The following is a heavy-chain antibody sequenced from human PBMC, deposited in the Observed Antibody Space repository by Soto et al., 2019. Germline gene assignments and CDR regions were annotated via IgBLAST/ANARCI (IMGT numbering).Heavy chain of an antibody. V-gene: IGHV4-4*02. Sequence: SETLSLTCAVSGGSIISTYWWTWVRQSPGKGLEWIGEIYHNGTTNYNPSLKRRLTISVDTSKHHFSLSLTPVTVRDTATYFCARGPQYWGPGKLVTVSS. CDR2: IYHNGTT. CDR1: GGSIISTYW. J-gene: IGHJ4*02. CDR3: ARGPQY.